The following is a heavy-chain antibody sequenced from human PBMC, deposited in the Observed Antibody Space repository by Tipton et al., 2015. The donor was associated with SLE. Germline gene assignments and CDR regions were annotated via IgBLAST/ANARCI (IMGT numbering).Heavy chain of an antibody. CDR1: GGSISSYY. CDR3: ARGGGDAAFDI. Sequence: TLSLTCTVSGGSISSYYWSWIRQPPGKGLEWIGYIYYSGNTNYNPSLKSRVTISVDTSKNQFSLKLSSVTAADTAVYYCARGGGDAAFDIWGQGTMVTVSS. J-gene: IGHJ3*02. V-gene: IGHV4-59*01. CDR2: IYYSGNT. D-gene: IGHD3-16*01.